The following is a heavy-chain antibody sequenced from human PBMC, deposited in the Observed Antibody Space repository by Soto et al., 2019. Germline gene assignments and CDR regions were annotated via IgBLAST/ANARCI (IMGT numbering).Heavy chain of an antibody. CDR1: GGSISSSSYY. Sequence: SETLSLTCTVSGGSISSSSYYWGWIRQPPGKGLEWIGSIYYSGSTYYNPSLKSRVTISVDTSKNQFSLKLSSVTAADTAVYYCARGSGNWFDPWGQGTLVTSPQ. D-gene: IGHD3-10*01. V-gene: IGHV4-39*01. J-gene: IGHJ5*02. CDR2: IYYSGST. CDR3: ARGSGNWFDP.